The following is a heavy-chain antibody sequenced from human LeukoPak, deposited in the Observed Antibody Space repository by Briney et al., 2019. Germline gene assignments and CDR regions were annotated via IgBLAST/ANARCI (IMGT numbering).Heavy chain of an antibody. V-gene: IGHV3-21*01. Sequence: PGGSLRLSCAASGFTFSSYSMNWVRQAPGKGLEWVSSISSSSSYIYYADSVKGRFTISRDNAKNSLYLQMNSLRAEDTAVYYCARERVDTVRFLESGPFDYWGQGTLVTVSS. CDR1: GFTFSSYS. D-gene: IGHD3-3*01. J-gene: IGHJ4*02. CDR2: ISSSSSYI. CDR3: ARERVDTVRFLESGPFDY.